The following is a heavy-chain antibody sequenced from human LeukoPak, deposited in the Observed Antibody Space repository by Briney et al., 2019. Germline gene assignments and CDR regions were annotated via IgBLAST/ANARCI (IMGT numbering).Heavy chain of an antibody. CDR1: GGSFSGYY. CDR2: IHHRGST. CDR3: ARGILGSYYFDL. J-gene: IGHJ2*01. Sequence: SETLSLTCAVSGGSFSGYYWSWIRQPPGKGLEWIAEIHHRGSTSYKPSLRSRVTISGDASKNQISLNVTSVTAADTAVYYCARGILGSYYFDLWGRGTLVTVSS. V-gene: IGHV4-34*01. D-gene: IGHD3-16*01.